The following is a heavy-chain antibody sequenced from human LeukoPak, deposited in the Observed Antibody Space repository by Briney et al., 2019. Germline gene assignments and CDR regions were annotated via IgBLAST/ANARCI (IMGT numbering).Heavy chain of an antibody. V-gene: IGHV4-30-2*01. Sequence: SETLSLTCAVSGGSISSGGYSWSWIRQPPGKGLEWIGYIYHSGSTYYNPSLKSRVTISVDRSKNQFSLKLSSVTAADTAVYYCARGSGWLNYYYYGMDVWGQGTTVTVS. CDR1: GGSISSGGYS. CDR2: IYHSGST. D-gene: IGHD6-19*01. J-gene: IGHJ6*02. CDR3: ARGSGWLNYYYYGMDV.